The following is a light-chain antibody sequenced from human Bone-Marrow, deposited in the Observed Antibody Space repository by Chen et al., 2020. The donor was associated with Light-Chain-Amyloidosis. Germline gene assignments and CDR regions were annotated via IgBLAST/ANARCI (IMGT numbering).Light chain of an antibody. CDR2: DDS. CDR3: QVWDRSSDRPV. Sequence: SSVLTQPSSASVAPGQTATIACGGNNIGSTSVHWYQQTPGQAPLLVVYDDSDRPAGIPERLSGSNAGNTATLTISRVEAGDEAYYCCQVWDRSSDRPVFGGGTKLTVL. J-gene: IGLJ3*02. CDR1: NIGSTS. V-gene: IGLV3-21*02.